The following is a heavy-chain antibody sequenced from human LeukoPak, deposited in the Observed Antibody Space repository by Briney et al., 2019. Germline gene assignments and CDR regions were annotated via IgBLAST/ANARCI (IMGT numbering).Heavy chain of an antibody. Sequence: GGSLRLSCAASGFTFSSYDMSWVRQAPGKGLEWVSGISGSGGSTYYADSVKGRFTISRDNSKSALYLQMNSLRAEDTAVYYCARTYSSSPTFDYWGQGTLVTVSS. CDR2: ISGSGGST. V-gene: IGHV3-23*01. CDR1: GFTFSSYD. D-gene: IGHD6-13*01. CDR3: ARTYSSSPTFDY. J-gene: IGHJ4*02.